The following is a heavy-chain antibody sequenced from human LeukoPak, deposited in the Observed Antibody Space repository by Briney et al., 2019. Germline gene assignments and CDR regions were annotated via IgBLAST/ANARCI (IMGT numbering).Heavy chain of an antibody. D-gene: IGHD2-2*01. Sequence: MASETLSLTCTVSGGSISSYYWSWIRQPPGKGLKWIGYIYYSGSTSYSPSLRSRVTISVDTSKNQFSLKLSSVTAADTAVYYCASYCSSSSCYGRGFDYWGRGTLVTVSS. V-gene: IGHV4-59*08. J-gene: IGHJ4*02. CDR3: ASYCSSSSCYGRGFDY. CDR1: GGSISSYY. CDR2: IYYSGST.